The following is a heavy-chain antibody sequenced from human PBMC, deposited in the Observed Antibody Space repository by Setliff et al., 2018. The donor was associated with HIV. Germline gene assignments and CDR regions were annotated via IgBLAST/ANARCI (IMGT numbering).Heavy chain of an antibody. CDR1: GYSFTSYD. CDR3: ARAGGASCSYWGCHDILTGKYNDYYYYMDV. CDR2: MNPKSGNT. J-gene: IGHJ6*03. V-gene: IGHV1-8*01. D-gene: IGHD3-9*01. Sequence: ASVKVSCKASGYSFTSYDINWVRQATGQGLEWMGWMNPKSGNTGYAQKFQGRVTMTRNTSISTAYMELNSLRSEDTAVYYCARAGGASCSYWGCHDILTGKYNDYYYYMDVLGKGTTVTVSS.